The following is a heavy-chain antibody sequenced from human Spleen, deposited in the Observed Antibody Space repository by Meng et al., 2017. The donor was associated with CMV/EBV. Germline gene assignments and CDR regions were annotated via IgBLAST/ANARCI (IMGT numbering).Heavy chain of an antibody. J-gene: IGHJ4*02. V-gene: IGHV3-7*01. CDR3: AGAFRGGYYTNDY. D-gene: IGHD3-3*01. CDR2: IGGDGSDR. Sequence: GGSLRLSCLASGFTFNHHWMTWVRQAPGKGLEWVANIGGDGSDRYYLDSVKGRFTISRDNAKNSLYIQMNSLRAEDTAVYYCAGAFRGGYYTNDYWGQGTLVTVSS. CDR1: GFTFNHHW.